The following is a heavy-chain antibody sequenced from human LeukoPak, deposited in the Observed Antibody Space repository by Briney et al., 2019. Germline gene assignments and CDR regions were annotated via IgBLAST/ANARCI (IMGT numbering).Heavy chain of an antibody. J-gene: IGHJ4*02. CDR1: GFTFSSYG. Sequence: GGSLRLSCAASGFTFSSYGMSWVRQAPGKGLEWVSAISGSGGSTYYADSVKGRFTISRDNSKNTLYLQMNSLRAEDTAVYYCAKDEGYTYYYDSSGFEHCWGQGTLVTVSS. D-gene: IGHD3-22*01. CDR2: ISGSGGST. CDR3: AKDEGYTYYYDSSGFEHC. V-gene: IGHV3-23*01.